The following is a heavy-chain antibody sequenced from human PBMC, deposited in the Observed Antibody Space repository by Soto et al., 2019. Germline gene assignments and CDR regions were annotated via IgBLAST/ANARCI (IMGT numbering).Heavy chain of an antibody. CDR2: IKRLSDGGRT. CDR1: GFTFSNAW. D-gene: IGHD1-26*01. Sequence: EVQLVESGGGLVKPGGSLRLSCAASGFTFSNAWMSWVRQAPGKGLEWVGRIKRLSDGGRTDYAAPVKGRFTISRDDSKTTLYLQMNSLKPEDTAVYFCTTDAAIVWGQGTLVTVSS. J-gene: IGHJ4*02. V-gene: IGHV3-15*01. CDR3: TTDAAIV.